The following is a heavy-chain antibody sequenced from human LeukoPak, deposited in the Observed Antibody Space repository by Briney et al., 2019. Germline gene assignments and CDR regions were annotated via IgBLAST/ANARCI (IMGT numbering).Heavy chain of an antibody. V-gene: IGHV1-2*02. CDR3: ARDREGLAYFDF. D-gene: IGHD3/OR15-3a*01. CDR2: IDPNSGGT. CDR1: GYTFTGKF. J-gene: IGHJ4*02. Sequence: RASVKVSCKASGYTFTGKFIHWVRQAPGRGLEWMGWIDPNSGGTDYAQKFQGRVTMTRDTSIATAYMDLSRLISDDTAVYYCARDREGLAYFDFWGQGTLVTVSS.